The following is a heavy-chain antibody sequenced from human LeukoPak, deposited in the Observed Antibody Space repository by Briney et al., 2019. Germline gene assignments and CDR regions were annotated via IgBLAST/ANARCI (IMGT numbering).Heavy chain of an antibody. J-gene: IGHJ4*02. CDR1: GYTFTSYG. V-gene: IGHV1-18*01. D-gene: IGHD3-10*01. CDR2: ISAYNGNT. CDR3: ARAGLLWFGELSRGVDY. Sequence: ASVKVSCKASGYTFTSYGIIWVRQAPGQGLEWMGWISAYNGNTNYAQKLQGRVTMTTDTSTSTAYMELRSLRSDDTAVYYCARAGLLWFGELSRGVDYWGQGTLVTVSS.